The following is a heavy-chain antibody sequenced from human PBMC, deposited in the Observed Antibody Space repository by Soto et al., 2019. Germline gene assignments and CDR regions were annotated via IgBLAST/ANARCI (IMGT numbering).Heavy chain of an antibody. D-gene: IGHD6-13*01. CDR3: AGEEYQQVDY. J-gene: IGHJ4*02. CDR2: ISTNTGHT. CDR1: GYTFTNYG. Sequence: GSAVKVSCKASGYTFTNYGISWVRQAPGQGLEWMGWISTNTGHTDYARNLRGRVTMTTDASTTTAYMELRSLTSDDTAIYFCAGEEYQQVDYRGQGTPVTGSA. V-gene: IGHV1-18*04.